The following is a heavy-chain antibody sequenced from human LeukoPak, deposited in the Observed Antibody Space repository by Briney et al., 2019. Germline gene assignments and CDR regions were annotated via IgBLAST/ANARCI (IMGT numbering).Heavy chain of an antibody. CDR3: ARDRGPRGVDP. D-gene: IGHD3-10*01. V-gene: IGHV4-31*03. CDR2: IYYSGST. CDR1: GGSISSGGYY. J-gene: IGHJ5*02. Sequence: TSETLSLTCTVSGGSISSGGYYWSWIRQHPGKGLEWIGYIYYSGSTYYNPSLKSRVTISVDTSKNQFSLKLSSVTAADTAVYYCARDRGPRGVDPWGQGTLVTVSS.